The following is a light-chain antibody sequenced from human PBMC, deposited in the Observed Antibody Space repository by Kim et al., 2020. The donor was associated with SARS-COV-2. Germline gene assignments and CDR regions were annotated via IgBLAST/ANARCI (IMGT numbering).Light chain of an antibody. Sequence: QSALTQPASVSGSPGQSITISCTGTTNDIGTYNFVSWFQQHPGKAPKLIIYDVSHRPSGVSPRFSGSKSGNTASLTLSGLQPEGEADYYCSSYTRTNTRLFGGGTQLTVL. V-gene: IGLV2-14*03. CDR3: SSYTRTNTRL. CDR1: TNDIGTYNF. CDR2: DVS. J-gene: IGLJ3*02.